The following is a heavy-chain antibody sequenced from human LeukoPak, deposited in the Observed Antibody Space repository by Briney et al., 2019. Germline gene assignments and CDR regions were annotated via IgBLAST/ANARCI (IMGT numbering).Heavy chain of an antibody. CDR1: GYTFTSYD. CDR3: ARGGLGYDYGGYDAFDI. J-gene: IGHJ3*02. CDR2: MNPNSGNT. V-gene: IGHV1-8*01. D-gene: IGHD4-23*01. Sequence: ASVKVSCKASGYTFTSYDINWVRQATGQGLEWMGWMNPNSGNTGYAQKFQGRVTMTRDTSTSTVYMELSSLRSEDTAVYYCARGGLGYDYGGYDAFDIWGQGTMVTVSS.